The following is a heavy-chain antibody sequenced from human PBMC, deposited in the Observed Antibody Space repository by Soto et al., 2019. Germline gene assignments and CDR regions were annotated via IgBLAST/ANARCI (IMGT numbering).Heavy chain of an antibody. J-gene: IGHJ4*02. Sequence: GXSLRLYCAASAFTFRNYWLSWFRQAPGKGLECVAKIKEDGSEKYYVDSVKGRFTISRDNAENSVYLQMNSLTVEDTAMYYCARASSGTSGAIDYWGLGTLVTVS. CDR1: AFTFRNYW. CDR2: IKEDGSEK. D-gene: IGHD2-2*01. V-gene: IGHV3-7*04. CDR3: ARASSGTSGAIDY.